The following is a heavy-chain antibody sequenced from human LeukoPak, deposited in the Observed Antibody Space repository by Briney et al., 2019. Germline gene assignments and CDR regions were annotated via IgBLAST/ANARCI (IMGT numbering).Heavy chain of an antibody. V-gene: IGHV1-2*02. CDR2: INPNSGGT. J-gene: IGHJ4*02. Sequence: GASVKVSCKASGYTFTGYYMHWLRQAPGQGLEWMGWINPNSGGTNYAQKFQGRVTMTRDTSISTAYMELSRLRSDDTAVYYCARVPNWNYEEGFDYWGQGTLVTVSS. CDR3: ARVPNWNYEEGFDY. CDR1: GYTFTGYY. D-gene: IGHD1-7*01.